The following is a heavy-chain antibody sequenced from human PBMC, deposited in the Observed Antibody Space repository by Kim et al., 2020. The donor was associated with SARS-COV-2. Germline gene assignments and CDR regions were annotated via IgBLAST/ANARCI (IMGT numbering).Heavy chain of an antibody. CDR2: IYSGGSST. J-gene: IGHJ5*02. V-gene: IGHV3-23*03. CDR3: AKGLWLDP. CDR1: GFTFSSYA. Sequence: GGSLRLSCAASGFTFSSYAMSWVRQAPGKGLEWVSVIYSGGSSTYYADSVKGRFTISRDNSKNTLYLQMNSLRAEDTAVYYCAKGLWLDPWGQGTLVTVS.